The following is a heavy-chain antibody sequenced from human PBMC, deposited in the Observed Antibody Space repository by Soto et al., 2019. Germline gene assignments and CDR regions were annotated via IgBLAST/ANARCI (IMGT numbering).Heavy chain of an antibody. V-gene: IGHV1-2*04. CDR1: GYTFTGCY. CDR2: INPNSGGT. J-gene: IGHJ6*02. CDR3: ARGSGYYYYGMDV. D-gene: IGHD3-3*01. Sequence: ASVKVSCKASGYTFTGCYMHWVRQAPGQGLEWMGWINPNSGGTNYAQKFQGWVTMTRDTSISTAYMELSRLRSDDTAVYYCARGSGYYYYGMDVWGQGTTVTVSS.